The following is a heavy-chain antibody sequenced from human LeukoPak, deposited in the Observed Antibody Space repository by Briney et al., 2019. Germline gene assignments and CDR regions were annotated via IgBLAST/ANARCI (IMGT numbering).Heavy chain of an antibody. V-gene: IGHV3-21*01. D-gene: IGHD6-19*01. J-gene: IGHJ5*02. CDR3: ARGGNSGWYSA. CDR1: GFTFSSYS. CDR2: IGSSSSYI. Sequence: PGGSLRLSCAASGFTFSSYSMNWVRQAPGKGLEWVSSIGSSSSYIYYADSVKGRFTISRDNAKNSLYLQMNSLRAEDTAVYYCARGGNSGWYSAWGQGTLVTVSS.